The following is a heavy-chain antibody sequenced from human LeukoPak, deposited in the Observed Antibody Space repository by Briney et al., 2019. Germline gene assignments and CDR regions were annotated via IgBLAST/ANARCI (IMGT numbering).Heavy chain of an antibody. CDR2: IHYSGRT. D-gene: IGHD1-1*01. Sequence: SETLSLTCAVSGGSINSGCYYWGWIRQPPGKGLGWVGSIHYSGRTYYNPALKSRVTISVDTSKNPFSLKLSSVTAADTAVYHCARQRTWNHEFDYWGRGTLVTVSS. V-gene: IGHV4-39*01. CDR3: ARQRTWNHEFDY. J-gene: IGHJ4*02. CDR1: GGSINSGCYY.